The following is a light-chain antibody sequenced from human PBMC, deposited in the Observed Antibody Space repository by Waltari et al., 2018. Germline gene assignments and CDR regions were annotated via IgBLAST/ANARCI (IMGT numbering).Light chain of an antibody. CDR3: SSYTSTKSVA. Sequence: QSALTQPASVSGSLGQSITISCTGTSSDIGAYNHVSWYQQHPGKAPKLMISEVNNRPSGVSNRFSGSKSGNTASLTISGLQAEDESDYYCSSYTSTKSVAFGGGTKLTVL. CDR2: EVN. V-gene: IGLV2-14*01. J-gene: IGLJ2*01. CDR1: SSDIGAYNH.